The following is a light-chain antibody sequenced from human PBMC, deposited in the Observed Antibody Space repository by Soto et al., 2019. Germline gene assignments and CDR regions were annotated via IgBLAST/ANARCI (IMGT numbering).Light chain of an antibody. V-gene: IGKV3D-15*01. CDR1: KSLSSSY. J-gene: IGKJ3*01. CDR2: GAS. CDR3: QQYNNWPPAGIT. Sequence: EIWLTQSPGTLSRSPGERATLSCGASKSLSSSYLAWYQQKPGQAPRLLIYGASNRATGIPARFSGSGSGTEFTLTISSLQSQDPAVYYCQQYNNWPPAGITFGPGTQVDIK.